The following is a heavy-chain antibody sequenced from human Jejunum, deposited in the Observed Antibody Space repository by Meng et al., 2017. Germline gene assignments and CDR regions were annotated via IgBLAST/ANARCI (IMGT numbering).Heavy chain of an antibody. CDR3: ARGFWKSGFDS. CDR2: TYYTSKWNN. Sequence: VTLPPSRPRMVKPSQHLSLTGATSEEHVPRSNTAWNWIRQSPSRSLEWLGRTYYTSKWNNHYAVSVRSRITINADTSKSQSSLHLNSVTPEDTAVYYCARGFWKSGFDSWGQGTLVTVSS. CDR1: EEHVPRSNTA. J-gene: IGHJ5*02. V-gene: IGHV6-1*01. D-gene: IGHD3-3*01.